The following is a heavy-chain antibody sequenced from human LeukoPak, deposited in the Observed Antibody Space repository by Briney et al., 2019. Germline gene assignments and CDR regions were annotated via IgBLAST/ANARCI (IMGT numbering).Heavy chain of an antibody. Sequence: ASVKVSCKASGYTFTGYYMHWVRQAPGQGLEWMGWINPNSGGTNYAQKFQGRVTITRDTSISTAYMELSRLRSDDTAVYYCARGRGAQYSSGWYIDYFDYWGQGTLVTVSS. CDR1: GYTFTGYY. J-gene: IGHJ4*02. CDR3: ARGRGAQYSSGWYIDYFDY. D-gene: IGHD6-19*01. V-gene: IGHV1-2*02. CDR2: INPNSGGT.